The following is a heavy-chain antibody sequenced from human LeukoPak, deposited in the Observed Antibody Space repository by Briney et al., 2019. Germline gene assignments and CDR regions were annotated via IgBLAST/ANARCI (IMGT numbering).Heavy chain of an antibody. Sequence: SETLSLTCSVSGGSLSSYYWSWLRQPPGKGLEWIGYIYTSGSTNYNPSLKSRVTISVDTSKNQFSLKLSSVTAADTAVYYCARYYYDSSGYHYFDYWGQGTLVTVSS. V-gene: IGHV4-4*09. CDR3: ARYYYDSSGYHYFDY. D-gene: IGHD3-22*01. CDR2: IYTSGST. J-gene: IGHJ4*02. CDR1: GGSLSSYY.